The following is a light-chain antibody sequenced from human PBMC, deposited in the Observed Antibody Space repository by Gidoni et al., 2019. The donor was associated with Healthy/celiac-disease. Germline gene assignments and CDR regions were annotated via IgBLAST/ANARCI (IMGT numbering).Light chain of an antibody. J-gene: IGKJ1*01. CDR2: GAS. Sequence: EIVLTQSPGTLSLSPGERATLSCRASQSVSSSYLAWYQQKPGKAPRLLIYGASSRATGIPDRFSGSGSGTDFTLTISRLEPEDFAVYYCQQYGSSSGTFXXXTKVEIK. CDR1: QSVSSSY. V-gene: IGKV3-20*01. CDR3: QQYGSSSGT.